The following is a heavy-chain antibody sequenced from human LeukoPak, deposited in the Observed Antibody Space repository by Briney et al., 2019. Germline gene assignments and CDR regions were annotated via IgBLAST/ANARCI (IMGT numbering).Heavy chain of an antibody. D-gene: IGHD3-9*01. Sequence: GGSLRLSCAASGFTFSDYYMTWIRQAPGRGLEWLGRIRSAADGGTPDYAAPVRGRFTISRDDSKNTLYLQINSLKTEDSAVYYCSVYYALHYWGQGTLVTVSS. V-gene: IGHV3-15*01. CDR1: GFTFSDYY. J-gene: IGHJ4*02. CDR3: SVYYALHY. CDR2: IRSAADGGTP.